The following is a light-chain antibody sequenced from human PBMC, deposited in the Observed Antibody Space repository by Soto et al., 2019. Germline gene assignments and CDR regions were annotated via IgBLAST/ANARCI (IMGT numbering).Light chain of an antibody. CDR3: QQRSNWPIT. CDR2: DAS. J-gene: IGKJ5*01. V-gene: IGKV3-11*01. CDR1: QSVSSY. Sequence: DIVLTQSPATLSLSPGESATLSCRASQSVSSYLAWYQQKPGQAPRLLIYDASNWATGIPARFSGSGSGTDFTLTISSLEPEDFAVYYCQQRSNWPITFGQGTRLEIK.